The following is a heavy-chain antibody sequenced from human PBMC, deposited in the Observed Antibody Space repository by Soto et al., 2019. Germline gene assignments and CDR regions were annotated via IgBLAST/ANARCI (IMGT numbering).Heavy chain of an antibody. V-gene: IGHV3-9*01. CDR2: ITWNSRVL. J-gene: IGHJ4*02. Sequence: EVQLVESGGRLVQPGRSLRLSCVGTGLNFDDFAMHWVRQAPGKGLEWVSGITWNSRVLAYADSVKGRFTISRDNARNSLYLQMYSPRDEDTALYYCSKGRYDFWSPYYFDSWGQGTLVTVSS. CDR3: SKGRYDFWSPYYFDS. CDR1: GLNFDDFA. D-gene: IGHD3-3*01.